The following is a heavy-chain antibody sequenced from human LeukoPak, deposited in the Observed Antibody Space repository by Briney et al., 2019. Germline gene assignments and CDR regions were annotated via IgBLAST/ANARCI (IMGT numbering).Heavy chain of an antibody. V-gene: IGHV4-39*01. J-gene: IGHJ4*01. D-gene: IGHD2-8*01. CDR1: GGSISSSSYY. CDR3: ARLSTLMVYAPQYYFDY. CDR2: IYYSGST. Sequence: SETGSLTCTVSGGSISSSSYYWGRIRQPPGKGLEWIGSIYYSGSTYYNPSLKSRVTISVDTSKNQFSLKLSSVAAADTAVYYCARLSTLMVYAPQYYFDYWGRGTLITVSS.